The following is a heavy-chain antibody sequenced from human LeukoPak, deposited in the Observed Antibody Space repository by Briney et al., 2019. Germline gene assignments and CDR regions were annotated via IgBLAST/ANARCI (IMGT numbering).Heavy chain of an antibody. J-gene: IGHJ4*02. CDR2: ISAYNGNT. CDR1: GYTFTGYY. Sequence: ASVKVSCKASGYTFTGYYMHWVRQAPGQGLEWMGWISAYNGNTNYAQKLQGRVTMTTDTSTSTAYMELRSLRSDDTAVYYCARETYYYDSSGYQNSGDDYWGQGTLVTVSS. CDR3: ARETYYYDSSGYQNSGDDY. D-gene: IGHD3-22*01. V-gene: IGHV1-18*04.